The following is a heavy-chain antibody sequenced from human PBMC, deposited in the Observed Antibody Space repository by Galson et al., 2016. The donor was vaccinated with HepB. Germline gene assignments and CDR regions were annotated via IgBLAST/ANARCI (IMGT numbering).Heavy chain of an antibody. J-gene: IGHJ4*02. CDR1: GFTFTRHS. D-gene: IGHD4-17*01. CDR3: ARDESGDYRLDY. CDR2: ISSNGDTI. Sequence: SLRLSCAASGFTFTRHSMNWVRQVPGKGLEWVTYISSNGDTIYYADSVKGRFSISRDIAKNSLYLQMNSLRADDTGVYYRARDESGDYRLDYWGRGTLVTVSS. V-gene: IGHV3-48*01.